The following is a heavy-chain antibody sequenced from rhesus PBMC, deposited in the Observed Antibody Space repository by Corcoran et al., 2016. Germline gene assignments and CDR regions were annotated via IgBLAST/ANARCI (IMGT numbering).Heavy chain of an antibody. CDR2: ISGSGRIT. D-gene: IGHD6-25*01. CDR1: GGSISSSY. Sequence: QLPLQESGPGLVQPSETLSVTCAVSGGSISSSYWSWIRQAPGKGLEWIGYISGSGRITNYNPSRKSGGTLSGETDKNQRSLKLSAGTAADTVVYYCASGDSGSWEHDGDCELWGPGTPITISS. CDR3: ASGDSGSWEHDGDCEL. J-gene: IGHJ2*01. V-gene: IGHV4-169*02.